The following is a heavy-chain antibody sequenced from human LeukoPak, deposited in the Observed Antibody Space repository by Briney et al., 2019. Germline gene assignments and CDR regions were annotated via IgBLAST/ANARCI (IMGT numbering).Heavy chain of an antibody. CDR2: IYSGGST. Sequence: QPGGSLRLSSAASGFTVSSNYMSWVRQAPGKGLEWVSVIYSGGSTYYADSVKGRFTISRDNSKNTLYLQMNSLRAEDTAVYYCARVQSGSSDYYYYGMDVWGQGTTVTVSS. CDR3: ARVQSGSSDYYYYGMDV. V-gene: IGHV3-53*01. D-gene: IGHD1-26*01. J-gene: IGHJ6*02. CDR1: GFTVSSNY.